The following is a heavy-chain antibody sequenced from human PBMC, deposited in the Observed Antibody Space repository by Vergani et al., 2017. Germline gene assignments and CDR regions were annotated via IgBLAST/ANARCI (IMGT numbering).Heavy chain of an antibody. V-gene: IGHV3-43*02. J-gene: IGHJ4*02. CDR1: GFTFDDYA. D-gene: IGHD6-13*01. Sequence: EVQLVESGGGVVQPGGSLRLSCAASGFTFDDYAMHWVRQAPGKGLEWVSLISGDGGSTYYADSVKGRFTISRDNSKNSLYLQMNSLRTEDTALYYCTTDDSSWYYFDYWGQGTLVTVSS. CDR2: ISGDGGST. CDR3: TTDDSSWYYFDY.